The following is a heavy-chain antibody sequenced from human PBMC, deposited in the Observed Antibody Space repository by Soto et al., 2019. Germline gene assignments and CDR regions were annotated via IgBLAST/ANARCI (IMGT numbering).Heavy chain of an antibody. D-gene: IGHD6-6*01. CDR3: ARRKQLRNFDY. CDR1: GGSISSSSYY. Sequence: SETLSLTCTVSGGSISSSSYYWGWIRQPPGKGLEWIGSIYYSGSTYYNPSLKSRVTISVDTSKNQFSLKLSSVTAADTAVYYCARRKQLRNFDYWGQGTLVTVSS. J-gene: IGHJ4*02. V-gene: IGHV4-39*01. CDR2: IYYSGST.